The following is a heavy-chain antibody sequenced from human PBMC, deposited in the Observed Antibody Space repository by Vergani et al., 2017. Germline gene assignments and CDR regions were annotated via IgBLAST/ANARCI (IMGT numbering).Heavy chain of an antibody. D-gene: IGHD2-2*01. J-gene: IGHJ3*01. CDR2: VSTGTKSH. CDR3: AREYSSTSGRAFDF. V-gene: IGHV3-48*01. Sequence: QLVESGGGWVPPGGSLRLSCVVSGIDFSSYIMNWVRQAPGKGLEWVSFVSTGTKSHSYAVSVKGRFTISRDSAKNSLYLQMDSLRAEDTAVYYCAREYSSTSGRAFDFWGQGTKVTVSS. CDR1: GIDFSSYI.